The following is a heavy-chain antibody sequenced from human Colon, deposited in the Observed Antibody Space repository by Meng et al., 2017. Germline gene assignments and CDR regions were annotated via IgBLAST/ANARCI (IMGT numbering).Heavy chain of an antibody. CDR3: ARSIRYSSGKETFNN. J-gene: IGHJ4*02. V-gene: IGHV1-8*01. Sequence: VLLVRVRGVVKKPVDAVKGSVKASVYTFTSYDINWVRQATGQGLEWMGWMNPNSGNTGYAQKFQGRVTMTRNISISTAYMELSSLRSEDTAVYYCARSIRYSSGKETFNNWGQGTLVTVSS. CDR1: VYTFTSYD. CDR2: MNPNSGNT. D-gene: IGHD6-19*01.